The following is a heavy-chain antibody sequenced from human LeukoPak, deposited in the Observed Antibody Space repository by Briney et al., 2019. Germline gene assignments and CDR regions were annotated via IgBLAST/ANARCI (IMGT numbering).Heavy chain of an antibody. Sequence: GASVKVSCKASGYTFTGYYMHWVRQAPGQGLEWMGWINPNSGGTNYAQKFQGRVAMTRDTSISTAYMELSRLRSDDTAVYYCARDGGGDYYYYMDVWGKGTTVTVSS. CDR1: GYTFTGYY. D-gene: IGHD3-16*01. CDR2: INPNSGGT. CDR3: ARDGGGDYYYYMDV. J-gene: IGHJ6*03. V-gene: IGHV1-2*02.